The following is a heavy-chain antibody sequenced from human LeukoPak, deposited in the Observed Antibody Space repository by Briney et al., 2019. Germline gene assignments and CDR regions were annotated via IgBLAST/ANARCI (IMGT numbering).Heavy chain of an antibody. Sequence: GGSLQISYQAAGCSFSNNWIGWGRRTAGKGGGWRGIIYPGDSETKYSPSFQGQATLSADKSITTAYLQWSSLQASDSAIYYCVRYPTTGRLDYWGQGTLVTVSS. D-gene: IGHD4-17*01. CDR3: VRYPTTGRLDY. J-gene: IGHJ4*02. CDR1: GCSFSNNW. V-gene: IGHV5-51*01. CDR2: IYPGDSET.